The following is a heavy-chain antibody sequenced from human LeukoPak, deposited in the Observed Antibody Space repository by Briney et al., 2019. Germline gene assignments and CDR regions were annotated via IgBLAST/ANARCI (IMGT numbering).Heavy chain of an antibody. Sequence: QPGGSLRLSCAASGFTFSSYAMSWVRQAPGKGLEWVSAFSCSGGSTYYADSVKGRFTISRDNSKNTLYLQMNSLRAEDTAVYYCAKVARWELLRGDYFDYWGQGTLVTVSS. J-gene: IGHJ4*02. D-gene: IGHD1-26*01. CDR1: GFTFSSYA. V-gene: IGHV3-23*01. CDR2: FSCSGGST. CDR3: AKVARWELLRGDYFDY.